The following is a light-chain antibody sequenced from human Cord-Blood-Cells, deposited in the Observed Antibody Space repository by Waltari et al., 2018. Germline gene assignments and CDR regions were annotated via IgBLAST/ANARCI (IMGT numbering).Light chain of an antibody. CDR1: QSISSY. V-gene: IGKV1-39*01. CDR2: AAS. CDR3: QQSYSTPRT. Sequence: DIQMTQSPSSLSASVGDRVTLTCRASQSISSYLNWYQQKPGKAPKRLIYAASSLQSGVPSRFSGSGSGTDFTLTISSLQPEDFATYYCQQSYSTPRTFGQGTKLEIK. J-gene: IGKJ2*01.